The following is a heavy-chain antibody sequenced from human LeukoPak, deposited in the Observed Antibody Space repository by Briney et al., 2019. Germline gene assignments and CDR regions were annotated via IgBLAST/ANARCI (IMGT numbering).Heavy chain of an antibody. Sequence: GGSLRLSCAASGFTFSNYNMNWVRQAPGKGLEWVSCINTRSTYIYYADSVKGRFTISRDNAKNSLYLQMNSLRADDTAVYYCAREEEWYASGTYYKGFDSWGQGTLVTVSS. CDR2: INTRSTYI. J-gene: IGHJ4*02. CDR1: GFTFSNYN. D-gene: IGHD3-10*01. V-gene: IGHV3-21*01. CDR3: AREEEWYASGTYYKGFDS.